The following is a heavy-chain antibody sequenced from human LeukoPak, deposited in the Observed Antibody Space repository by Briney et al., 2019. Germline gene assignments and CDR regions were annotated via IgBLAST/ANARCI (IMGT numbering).Heavy chain of an antibody. V-gene: IGHV1-69*04. J-gene: IGHJ3*02. Sequence: SVKVSCKASGGTFSSYAISWVRQAPGQGLEWMGRIIPILGIANYAQKFQGRVTITTDESTSTAYMELSSLRSEDTAVYYCARDSSIQLWAKGDAFDIWGQGTMVTVSS. CDR1: GGTFSSYA. CDR3: ARDSSIQLWAKGDAFDI. D-gene: IGHD5-18*01. CDR2: IIPILGIA.